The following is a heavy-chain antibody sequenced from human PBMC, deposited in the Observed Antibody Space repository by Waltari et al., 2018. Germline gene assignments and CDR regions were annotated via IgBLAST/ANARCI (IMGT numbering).Heavy chain of an antibody. CDR2: INPHSGGT. D-gene: IGHD2-8*01. J-gene: IGHJ3*02. Sequence: QVQLMQSGAEVRKPGASVKVSCKTSGYTFTGYYMHWVRQAPGQGLEWMGWINPHSGGTNYAQKFQGRVTMTRDTSISTAYMELSRLSSDDTAVYYCAGDNARHDAFDIWGQGTMVTVSS. V-gene: IGHV1-2*02. CDR3: AGDNARHDAFDI. CDR1: GYTFTGYY.